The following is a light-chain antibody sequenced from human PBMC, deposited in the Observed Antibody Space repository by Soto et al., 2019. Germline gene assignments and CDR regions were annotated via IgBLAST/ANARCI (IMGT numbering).Light chain of an antibody. CDR1: QSISSL. J-gene: IGKJ1*01. V-gene: IGKV1-5*01. CDR2: DAS. CDR3: QQYNSYSWT. Sequence: DIQMTKTPPTLSASVGDRSTIPCRASQSISSLLAWYQQKPGKAPKLLIYDASSLESGVPSRFSGSGSGTEFTLTISSLQPDDFATYYCQQYNSYSWTFGQGTKVDI.